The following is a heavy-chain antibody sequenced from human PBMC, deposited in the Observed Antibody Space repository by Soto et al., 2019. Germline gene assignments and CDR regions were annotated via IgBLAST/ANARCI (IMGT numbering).Heavy chain of an antibody. CDR3: AKNARYCGSYLDY. CDR2: ISYDGSNK. V-gene: IGHV3-30*18. J-gene: IGHJ4*02. D-gene: IGHD2-21*01. Sequence: QVQLVESGGGVVQPGRSLRLSCAASGFTFSGYAMHWVRQAPDKGLEWVAVISYDGSNKYYADSVKGRFTISRDNSKNTLYLQMDSLRPEDTAVYYCAKNARYCGSYLDYWGQETLVTVSS. CDR1: GFTFSGYA.